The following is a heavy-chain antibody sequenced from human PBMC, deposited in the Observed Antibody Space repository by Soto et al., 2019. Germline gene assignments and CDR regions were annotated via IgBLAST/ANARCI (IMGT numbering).Heavy chain of an antibody. CDR3: ARESGDWTLNWFDP. CDR2: ITSDGKSK. D-gene: IGHD2-21*02. V-gene: IGHV3-74*01. CDR1: GFNFSNHW. Sequence: SGGSLRPSCAASGFNFSNHWMHWVRQRPGGGLVWVSRITSDGKSKAYAESVKGRFAISRDNAKNTLYLQMNGLKAEDTAVYYCARESGDWTLNWFDPWGLGTLVTVSS. J-gene: IGHJ5*02.